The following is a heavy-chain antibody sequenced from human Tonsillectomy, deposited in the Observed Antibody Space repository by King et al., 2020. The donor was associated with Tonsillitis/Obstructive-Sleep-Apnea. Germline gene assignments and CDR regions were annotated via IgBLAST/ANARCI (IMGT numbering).Heavy chain of an antibody. CDR1: GYTFTSYG. V-gene: IGHV1-18*01. J-gene: IGHJ5*02. CDR3: ARVSAFAWELVPVDP. D-gene: IGHD1-26*01. Sequence: HVQLVQSGAEVKKPGASVKVSCKASGYTFTSYGIIWVRQAPGQGLEWMGWISAYNGDTDYAEKLQGRITITTDTSTTTAYMELRSLTSDDTAVYYCARVSAFAWELVPVDPWGQGTLVTVSS. CDR2: ISAYNGDT.